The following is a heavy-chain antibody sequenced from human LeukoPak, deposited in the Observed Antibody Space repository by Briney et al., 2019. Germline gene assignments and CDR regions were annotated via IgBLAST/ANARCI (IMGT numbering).Heavy chain of an antibody. Sequence: SETLSLTCAVYGGSFSGYYWSWIRQPPGKGLEWLGEINHSGSTNYNPSLKSRVTISVDTSKNQFSLKLSSVTAADTAVYYCARGLRPTGPAYRDVWGKGTTVTVSS. D-gene: IGHD4-17*01. CDR1: GGSFSGYY. J-gene: IGHJ6*04. V-gene: IGHV4-34*01. CDR3: ARGLRPTGPAYRDV. CDR2: INHSGST.